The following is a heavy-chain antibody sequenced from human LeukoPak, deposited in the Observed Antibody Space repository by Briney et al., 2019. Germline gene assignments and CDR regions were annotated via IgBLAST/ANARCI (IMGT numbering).Heavy chain of an antibody. CDR3: AKGRYYDSSGYSNYYGMDV. J-gene: IGHJ6*02. CDR2: ISGSGGST. V-gene: IGHV3-23*01. CDR1: GFTFSSYA. Sequence: PGGSLRLSCAASGFTFSSYAMSWVRQAPGKGLEWVSAISGSGGSTYYADSVKGRFTISRDNSKNTLYLQMNSLRAEDTAVYYCAKGRYYDSSGYSNYYGMDVWGQGTTVTVSS. D-gene: IGHD3-22*01.